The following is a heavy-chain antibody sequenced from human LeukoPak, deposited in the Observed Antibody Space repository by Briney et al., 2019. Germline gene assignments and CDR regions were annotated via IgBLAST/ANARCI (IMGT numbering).Heavy chain of an antibody. Sequence: SGTLSLTCAVSGGSISSSNWWSWVRQPPGKGLEWIGEIYHSGSTNYNPSLKSRVTISVDTSKNQFSLKLNSATAADTAVYYCARLAYDFWSGYYRNWFDPWGQGTLVTVSS. CDR3: ARLAYDFWSGYYRNWFDP. V-gene: IGHV4-4*02. J-gene: IGHJ5*02. CDR2: IYHSGST. CDR1: GGSISSSNW. D-gene: IGHD3-3*01.